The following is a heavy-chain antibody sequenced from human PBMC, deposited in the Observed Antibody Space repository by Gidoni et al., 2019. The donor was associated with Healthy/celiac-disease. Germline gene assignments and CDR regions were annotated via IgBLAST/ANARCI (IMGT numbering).Heavy chain of an antibody. CDR2: IYHSGST. J-gene: IGHJ4*02. CDR3: ARGATIFGVVIYPNYFDY. CDR1: AGSLSSGGYS. Sequence: LPLQESGSGLLKPSQTLSLTCAVSAGSLSSGGYSWSWIRQPPGKGLEWIGYIYHSGSTYYNPSLKSRVTISVDRSKNQFSLKLSSVTAADTAVYYCARGATIFGVVIYPNYFDYWGQGTLVTVSS. V-gene: IGHV4-30-2*01. D-gene: IGHD3-3*01.